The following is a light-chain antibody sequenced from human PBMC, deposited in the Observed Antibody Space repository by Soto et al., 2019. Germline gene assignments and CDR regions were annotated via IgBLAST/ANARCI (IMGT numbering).Light chain of an antibody. CDR2: EVS. V-gene: IGLV2-8*01. CDR1: SNDVGGYNY. Sequence: QSLLTQPPSASGSPVQSVTISCTGTSNDVGGYNYVSWYQQHLGKAPKLMIYEVSKRPSGVPDRFSGSKSGNTASLTVSGLQAEDEADYYCSSYAGSNNFPYVFGTGTKVTVL. CDR3: SSYAGSNNFPYV. J-gene: IGLJ1*01.